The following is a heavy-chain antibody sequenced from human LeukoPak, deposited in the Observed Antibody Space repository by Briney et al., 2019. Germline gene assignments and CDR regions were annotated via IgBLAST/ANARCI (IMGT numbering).Heavy chain of an antibody. CDR2: ISGSGVST. CDR1: GFTFSDYY. Sequence: SGGSLRLSCAASGFTFSDYYMSWIRQAPGKGLEWVSGISGSGVSTYYADSVKGRFTISRDNSKNTLYLQMNSLRAEDTAVYYCAKEFVGYYAMDVWGQGTTVTVSS. D-gene: IGHD2-15*01. V-gene: IGHV3-23*01. CDR3: AKEFVGYYAMDV. J-gene: IGHJ6*02.